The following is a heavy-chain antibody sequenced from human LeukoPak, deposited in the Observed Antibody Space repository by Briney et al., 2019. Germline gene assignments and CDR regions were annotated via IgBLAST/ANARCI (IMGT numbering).Heavy chain of an antibody. CDR3: ARGLVDMVATGDGDYFDY. V-gene: IGHV3-11*06. CDR2: ISSSSSYT. D-gene: IGHD5-12*01. J-gene: IGHJ4*02. CDR1: GFTFSDCY. Sequence: PGGSLRLSCAASGFTFSDCYMSWIRQAPGKGLEWVSYISSSSSYTNYADSVKGRFTISRDNAKNSLYLQMNSLRAEDTAVYYCARGLVDMVATGDGDYFDYWGQGTLVTVSS.